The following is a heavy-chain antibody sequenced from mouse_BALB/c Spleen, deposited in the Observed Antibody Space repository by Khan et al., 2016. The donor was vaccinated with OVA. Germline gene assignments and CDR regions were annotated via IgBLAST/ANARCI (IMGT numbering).Heavy chain of an antibody. J-gene: IGHJ3*01. CDR3: ARGGRIAY. Sequence: QVQLQQSGAELVRPGVSLKISCKGSGYTFTDYAMHWVKQSHAKSLEWIGVISSYYGVTDYNQKFKGKATMTVDRSSSTAYLELARLTSEDSAFYYCARGGRIAYWGQGPLVTVS. CDR2: ISSYYGVT. D-gene: IGHD1-1*02. CDR1: GYTFTDYA. V-gene: IGHV1S137*01.